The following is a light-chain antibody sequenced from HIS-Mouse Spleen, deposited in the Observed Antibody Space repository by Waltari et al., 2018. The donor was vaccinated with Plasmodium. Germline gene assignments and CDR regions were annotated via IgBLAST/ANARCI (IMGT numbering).Light chain of an antibody. CDR2: GAS. CDR1: QSVSST. V-gene: IGKV3-15*01. CDR3: QQYNNWSFT. Sequence: EIVMTQSPATLSVSPGERATLSCRASQSVSSTLAWYQQKPAQGPRLLIYGASTRATGIPARFSGSGSGTEFTLTISSLQSEDFAVYYCQQYNNWSFTFGPGTKVDIK. J-gene: IGKJ3*01.